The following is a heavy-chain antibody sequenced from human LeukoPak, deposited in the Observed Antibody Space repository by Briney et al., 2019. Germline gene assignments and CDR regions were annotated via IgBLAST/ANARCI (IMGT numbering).Heavy chain of an antibody. V-gene: IGHV4-4*07. CDR3: ARDLDLDY. J-gene: IGHJ4*02. CDR1: GVSDASFSSYY. CDR2: IYTTGST. D-gene: IGHD3-16*01. Sequence: SETLSLTCTVSGVSDASFSSYYWNWIRQPAGKGLEWIGRIYTTGSTNYNHSFKSRVTLSVDRSRKQFSLKLTSVTAADTAVYYCARDLDLDYWGQGTLVTVSS.